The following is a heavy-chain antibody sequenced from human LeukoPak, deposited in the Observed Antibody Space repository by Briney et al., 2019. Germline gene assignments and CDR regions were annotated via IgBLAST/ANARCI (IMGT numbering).Heavy chain of an antibody. CDR3: ARSWDARLNFDY. Sequence: GGSLRLSCPASGFTVSSNYMNWVRQAPGKGLEWVSVIYSGGDTYYADSVKGRFTISRDNSRNTLYLQMNSLRAEDTAVYYCARSWDARLNFDYWGQGTLVTVSS. J-gene: IGHJ4*02. V-gene: IGHV3-66*02. CDR2: IYSGGDT. D-gene: IGHD1-26*01. CDR1: GFTVSSNY.